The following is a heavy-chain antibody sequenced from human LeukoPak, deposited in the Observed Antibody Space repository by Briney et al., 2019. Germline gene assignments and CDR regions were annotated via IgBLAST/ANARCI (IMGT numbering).Heavy chain of an antibody. D-gene: IGHD4-23*01. CDR2: INANSGGT. V-gene: IGHV1-2*02. CDR1: RYTFSGYY. Sequence: ASVKVSCKASRYTFSGYYMHWVRQAPGQGLEWMGWINANSGGTNYAQKFQGRVTMTRDTSISTAYMELSWLRSDDTAVYYCARDNSPPSVYYYGMDVWGQGTTVTVSS. J-gene: IGHJ6*02. CDR3: ARDNSPPSVYYYGMDV.